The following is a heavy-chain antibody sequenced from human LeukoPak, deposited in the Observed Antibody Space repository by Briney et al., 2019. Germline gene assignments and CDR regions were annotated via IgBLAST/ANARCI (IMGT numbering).Heavy chain of an antibody. CDR3: VRGGPSTWS. V-gene: IGHV3-74*01. CDR1: GFTFKLCW. Sequence: GGSLRLSCAASGFTFKLCWMHWVRQVPGKRPVWVSRINDDGSDTIYADSVRGRFTISRDDAKNTVYLQMNNLRAEDTAVYYCVRGGPSTWSWGQGTLVTVSS. CDR2: INDDGSDT. D-gene: IGHD2-15*01. J-gene: IGHJ5*02.